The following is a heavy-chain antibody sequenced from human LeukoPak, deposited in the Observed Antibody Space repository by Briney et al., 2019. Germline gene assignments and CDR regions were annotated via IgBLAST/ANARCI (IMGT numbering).Heavy chain of an antibody. J-gene: IGHJ5*02. CDR1: GGSISSSSYY. D-gene: IGHD2-15*01. V-gene: IGHV4-39*07. CDR3: ARVVLPGSSAQYNWFDP. CDR2: IYYSGST. Sequence: SSETLSLTCTVSGGSISSSSYYWGWIRQPPGKGLEWIGSIYYSGSTYYNPSLKSRVTISVDTSKNQFSLKLSSVTAADTAVYYCARVVLPGSSAQYNWFDPWAREPWSPSPQ.